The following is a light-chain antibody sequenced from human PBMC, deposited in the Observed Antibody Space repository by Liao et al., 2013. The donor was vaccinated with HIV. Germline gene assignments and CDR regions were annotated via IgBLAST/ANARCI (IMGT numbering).Light chain of an antibody. CDR3: YSVADNIGV. J-gene: IGLJ3*02. V-gene: IGLV3-27*01. CDR1: KLGDKY. Sequence: SYELTQPPSVSVSPGQTASITCSGDKLGDKYACWYQQKPGQAPVLVIYKDTERPSDIPERFSGSSSGTTVTLTISGAQIEDEADYYCYSVADNIGVFGGGTRLTVL. CDR2: KDT.